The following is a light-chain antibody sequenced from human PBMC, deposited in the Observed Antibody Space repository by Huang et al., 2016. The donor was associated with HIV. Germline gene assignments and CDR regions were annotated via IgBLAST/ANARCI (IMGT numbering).Light chain of an antibody. V-gene: IGKV3-15*01. J-gene: IGKJ2*01. CDR1: QSVATN. CDR2: GAS. Sequence: EIIMTQSPATLSLSQGEGVSLACRANQSVATNLAWYLHRPGQSPRILIFGASTRASGLPGRFSCSGSGTQFTLTVSGLQSEDFAVYYCQQYHNWPYTFGQGTKLEI. CDR3: QQYHNWPYT.